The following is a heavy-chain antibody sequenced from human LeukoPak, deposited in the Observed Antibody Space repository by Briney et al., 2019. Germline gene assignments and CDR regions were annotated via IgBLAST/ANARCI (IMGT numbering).Heavy chain of an antibody. J-gene: IGHJ5*02. D-gene: IGHD3-10*01. V-gene: IGHV4-30-4*01. CDR1: GGSISSGDYY. Sequence: PSETLSLTCTVSGGSISSGDYYWSWIRQPPGKGLEWIGYIYYSGSTYYNPSLKSRVTISVDTSKNQFSLRLSSVTAADTAVYYCARANAGGSAGFDPWGQGTLVTVSS. CDR2: IYYSGST. CDR3: ARANAGGSAGFDP.